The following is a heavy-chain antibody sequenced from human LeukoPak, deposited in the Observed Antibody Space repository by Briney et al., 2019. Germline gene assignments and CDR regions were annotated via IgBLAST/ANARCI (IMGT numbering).Heavy chain of an antibody. V-gene: IGHV4-59*01. D-gene: IGHD5-18*01. Sequence: SETLSLTCAVYGGSFSSYYWSWIRQPPGKGLEWIGYVYNSGSTNYNPSLKSRVTISLDTSKNQFSLRLSSVTAADTAVYYCARVTSEYNYATTNYYFYMDVWGKGTTVTVSS. CDR2: VYNSGST. CDR3: ARVTSEYNYATTNYYFYMDV. J-gene: IGHJ6*03. CDR1: GGSFSSYY.